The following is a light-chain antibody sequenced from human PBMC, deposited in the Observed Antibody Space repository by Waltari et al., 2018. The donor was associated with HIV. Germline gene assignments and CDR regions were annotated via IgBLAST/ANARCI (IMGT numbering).Light chain of an antibody. Sequence: SYELPQPPSVPVSPGQTARIACQGDAFTKKNAYWYKQKSGQAPVLVIYEDSKRPSGIPERFSGSSSGTMATLTISGAQVEDEADYYCYSTDSSGNHKVFGGGTKLTVL. CDR1: AFTKKN. V-gene: IGLV3-10*01. CDR3: YSTDSSGNHKV. J-gene: IGLJ2*01. CDR2: EDS.